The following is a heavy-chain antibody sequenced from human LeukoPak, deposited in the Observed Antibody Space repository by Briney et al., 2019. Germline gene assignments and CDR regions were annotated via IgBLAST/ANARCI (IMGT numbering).Heavy chain of an antibody. CDR3: ARDHTYYYDSSGYFPRYYYYYMDV. J-gene: IGHJ6*03. Sequence: GGSLRLSCAASGFTFSSYEMNWVRQAPGKGLEWVSYISSSGSTIYYADSVKGRFTISRDNAKNSLYLQMNSLRAEDTAVYYCARDHTYYYDSSGYFPRYYYYYMDVWGKGTTVTVSS. CDR2: ISSSGSTI. V-gene: IGHV3-48*03. D-gene: IGHD3-22*01. CDR1: GFTFSSYE.